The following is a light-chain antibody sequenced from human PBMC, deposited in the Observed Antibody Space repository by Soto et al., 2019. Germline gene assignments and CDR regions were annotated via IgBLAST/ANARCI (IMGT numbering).Light chain of an antibody. V-gene: IGKV3-15*01. CDR1: RSLSSD. Sequence: IVLMQSPDTLSLSRGERATLSCRASRSLSSDSLAWYQQKPGQAPRLLFYDASTRATGIPARFSGSGSGTEFTLTISSLQSEDFAVYYCQQYNNWPPITFGQGTRLQI. J-gene: IGKJ5*01. CDR3: QQYNNWPPIT. CDR2: DAS.